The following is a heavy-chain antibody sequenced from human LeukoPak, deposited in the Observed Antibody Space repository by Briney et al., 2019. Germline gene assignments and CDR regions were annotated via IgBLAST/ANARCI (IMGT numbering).Heavy chain of an antibody. Sequence: GGSLRLSCAASGFTFSSYAMHWVRQAPGKGLEWVAVISYDGSNKYYADSVKGRFTISRDNSKNTLYLQMNSLRAEDTAVYYCARDQDDLGFRFDYWGQGTLVTVSS. CDR1: GFTFSSYA. V-gene: IGHV3-30-3*01. J-gene: IGHJ4*02. CDR3: ARDQDDLGFRFDY. D-gene: IGHD3-3*01. CDR2: ISYDGSNK.